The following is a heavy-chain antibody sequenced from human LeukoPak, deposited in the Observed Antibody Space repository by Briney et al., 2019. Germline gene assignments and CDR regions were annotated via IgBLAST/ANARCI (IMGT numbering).Heavy chain of an antibody. V-gene: IGHV3-21*01. CDR2: ISSSSYI. CDR3: ARDRGDHYGSGTSGY. J-gene: IGHJ4*02. Sequence: PGGSLRLSCAASGFTFSSYSMNWVRQAPGKGLEWVSSISSSSYIYYADSVKGRFTISRDNAKNSLYLQMNSLRAEDTAVYYCARDRGDHYGSGTSGYWGQGTLVTVSS. D-gene: IGHD3-10*01. CDR1: GFTFSSYS.